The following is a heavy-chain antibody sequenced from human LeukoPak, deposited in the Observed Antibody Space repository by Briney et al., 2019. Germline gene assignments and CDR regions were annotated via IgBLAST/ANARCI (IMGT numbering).Heavy chain of an antibody. V-gene: IGHV4-4*02. Sequence: SGTLSLTCAVSGGSISSSNWWSWVRQPPGKGLEWIGEIYHSGSTNYNPSLKSRVTISVDKSKNQFSLKLSSVTAADTAVYYCASSVEGYYYYYMDVWGRGATVTISS. D-gene: IGHD3-3*01. CDR3: ASSVEGYYYYYMDV. CDR1: GGSISSSNW. J-gene: IGHJ6*03. CDR2: IYHSGST.